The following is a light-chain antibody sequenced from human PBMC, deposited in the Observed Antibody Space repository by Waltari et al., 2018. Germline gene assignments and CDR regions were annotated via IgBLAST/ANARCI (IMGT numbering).Light chain of an antibody. J-gene: IGKJ5*01. Sequence: VMTQSPDSLAVSLGERVTINCKSSQSILYSGNSTSYLAWYQHKPGPPPKMLLYWASVRESGVPDRFRGSGSGTDFTLTITSLQAEDVAVYYCQQYYIPPLTFGQGTRLEIK. CDR3: QQYYIPPLT. V-gene: IGKV4-1*01. CDR1: QSILYSGNSTSY. CDR2: WAS.